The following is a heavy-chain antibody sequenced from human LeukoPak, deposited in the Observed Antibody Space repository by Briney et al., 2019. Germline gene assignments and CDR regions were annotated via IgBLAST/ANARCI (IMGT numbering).Heavy chain of an antibody. V-gene: IGHV1-8*01. CDR1: GYTFTSYD. D-gene: IGHD3-3*01. CDR3: ARAPYYDFWSGYSAPDY. J-gene: IGHJ4*02. CDR2: MNPNSGNT. Sequence: ASVKVSCKTSGYTFTSYDINWVRQATGQGLEWMGWMNPNSGNTGYAQKFQGRVTMTRNTSITTAYMELSSLRSEDTAVYYCARAPYYDFWSGYSAPDYWGQGTLVTVSS.